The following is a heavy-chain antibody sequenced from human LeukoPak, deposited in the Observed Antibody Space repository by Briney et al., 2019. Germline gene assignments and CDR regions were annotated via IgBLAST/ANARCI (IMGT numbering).Heavy chain of an antibody. CDR3: ARRRYGDYFDY. D-gene: IGHD4-17*01. V-gene: IGHV4-59*01. CDR2: IYYSGST. J-gene: IGHJ4*02. CDR1: GGPMITNY. Sequence: SETLSLTCTVSGGPMITNYWSWIRQPPGKGLEWIGYIYYSGSTYYNPSLKSRVTISIDTSKSQFSLKLTSVAAADTAVYYCARRRYGDYFDYWGQGTLVTVSS.